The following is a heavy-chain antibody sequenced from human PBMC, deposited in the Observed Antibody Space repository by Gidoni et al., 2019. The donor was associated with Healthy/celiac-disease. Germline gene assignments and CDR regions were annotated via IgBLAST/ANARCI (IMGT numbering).Heavy chain of an antibody. CDR1: GYTFTSYG. CDR2: ISADNGNT. Sequence: QVQLVQSGAEVKKPGASVKVSCKASGYTFTSYGISWVRQAPGQGLEWRGWISADNGNTNYAQKLQGRVTMTTDTSTSTAYMELRSLRSDDTAVYYCARDRLKVGATTGGDYWGQGTLVTVSS. V-gene: IGHV1-18*01. J-gene: IGHJ4*02. D-gene: IGHD1-26*01. CDR3: ARDRLKVGATTGGDY.